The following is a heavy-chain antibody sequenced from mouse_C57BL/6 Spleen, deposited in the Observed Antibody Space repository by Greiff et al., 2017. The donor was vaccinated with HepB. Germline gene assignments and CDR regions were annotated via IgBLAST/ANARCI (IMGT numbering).Heavy chain of an antibody. CDR2: IYPGDGDT. V-gene: IGHV1-82*01. Sequence: VQLQQSGPELVKPGASVKISCKASGYAFSSSWMNWVKQRPGKGLEWIGRIYPGDGDTNYNGKFKGKATLTADKSSSTAYMQLSSLTSEDSAVYFCARSLSARFDYWGQGTTLTVSS. CDR1: GYAFSSSW. J-gene: IGHJ2*01. D-gene: IGHD3-1*01. CDR3: ARSLSARFDY.